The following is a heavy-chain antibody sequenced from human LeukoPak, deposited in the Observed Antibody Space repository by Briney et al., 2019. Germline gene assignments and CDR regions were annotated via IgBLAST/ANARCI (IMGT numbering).Heavy chain of an antibody. CDR3: AGVISRYYGSGSYVD. V-gene: IGHV3-7*01. D-gene: IGHD3-10*01. CDR2: IKQDGSEK. Sequence: GGSLRLSCAASGFTFSSYWMSWVRQAPGKGLEWVANIKQDGSEKYYVDSVKGRFTISRDNAKNSLYLQMNSLRAEGTAVYYCAGVISRYYGSGSYVDWGQGTLVTVSS. CDR1: GFTFSSYW. J-gene: IGHJ4*02.